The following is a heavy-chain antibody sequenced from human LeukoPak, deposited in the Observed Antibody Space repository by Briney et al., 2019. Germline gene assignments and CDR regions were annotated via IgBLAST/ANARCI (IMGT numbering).Heavy chain of an antibody. CDR1: GFTVRSNY. J-gene: IGHJ4*02. V-gene: IGHV3-66*01. CDR2: IYSGGAT. D-gene: IGHD6-13*01. Sequence: PGGSLRLSCAASGFTVRSNYMNWVRQAPGKGLEWVSVIYSGGATYYADSVKGRFTISRDTSKNTLYLQMNSLRAEDTAVYYCAGDEVRSWYGNFDYWGQGTLVTVSS. CDR3: AGDEVRSWYGNFDY.